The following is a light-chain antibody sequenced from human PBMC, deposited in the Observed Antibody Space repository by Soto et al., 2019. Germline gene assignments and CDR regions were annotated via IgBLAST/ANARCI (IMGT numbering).Light chain of an antibody. V-gene: IGLV2-14*03. CDR3: ISYTDRQSYL. CDR2: AVS. Sequence: QSVLTHPASVSGSPGQSITTSCSGTSGDIGSYDHVAWYQQFPGKSPKLIIYAVSDRPSGVSDRFSGSKSGISASLTIYGLQTEDEADYYCISYTDRQSYLFRIGTTVTV. J-gene: IGLJ1*01. CDR1: SGDIGSYDH.